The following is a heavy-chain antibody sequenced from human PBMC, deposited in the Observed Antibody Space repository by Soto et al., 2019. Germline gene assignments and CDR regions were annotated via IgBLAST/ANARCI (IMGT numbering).Heavy chain of an antibody. Sequence: GSLRLSCAASGFTVISNYMSWVRQAPGKGLEWVSVIYSGGSTYYADSVKGRFTISRDNSKNTLYLQMNSLRAEDTAVYYCARDGYYYYYYMDVWGKGTTVTVSS. CDR2: IYSGGST. J-gene: IGHJ6*03. CDR1: GFTVISNY. V-gene: IGHV3-66*01. CDR3: ARDGYYYYYYMDV.